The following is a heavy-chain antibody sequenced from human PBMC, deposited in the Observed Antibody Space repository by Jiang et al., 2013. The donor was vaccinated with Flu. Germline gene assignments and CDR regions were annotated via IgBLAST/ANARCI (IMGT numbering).Heavy chain of an antibody. CDR2: IYYSGST. CDR1: GGSISSYY. Sequence: GSGLVKPSETLSLTCTVSGGSISSYYWSWIRQPPGKGLEWIGYIYYSGSTNYNPSLKSRVTISVDTSKNQFSLKLSSVTAADTAVYYCARVALYYDSSPVVDYWGQGTL. V-gene: IGHV4-59*13. D-gene: IGHD3-22*01. CDR3: ARVALYYDSSPVVDY. J-gene: IGHJ4*02.